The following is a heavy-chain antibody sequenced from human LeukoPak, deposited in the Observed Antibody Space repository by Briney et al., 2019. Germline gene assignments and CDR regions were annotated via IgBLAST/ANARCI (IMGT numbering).Heavy chain of an antibody. V-gene: IGHV3-23*01. D-gene: IGHD6-19*01. Sequence: GGTLRLSCAASGFTFSSYGMSWVRQAPGKGLEWVSAISGSGGRTYYADSVKGRITISRDNSKNTLYLQMNSLRAEDTAVYYCARPSGWGAVYYYYYMDVWGKGTTVTVSS. CDR1: GFTFSSYG. CDR2: ISGSGGRT. CDR3: ARPSGWGAVYYYYYMDV. J-gene: IGHJ6*03.